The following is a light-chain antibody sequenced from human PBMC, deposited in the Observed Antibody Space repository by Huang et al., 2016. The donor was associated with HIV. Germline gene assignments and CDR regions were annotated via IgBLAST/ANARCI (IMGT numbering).Light chain of an antibody. CDR3: QQYGRSLT. Sequence: EIVLTQSPGTLSLSPGERATLSCRASQSVSGSFLAWYQQKPGQAPRLLIYGASNRATGIPDRFSGSGSGTDFTLTISRLEPEEFAVYYCQQYGRSLTFGPGTTVDIK. CDR2: GAS. CDR1: QSVSGSF. V-gene: IGKV3-20*01. J-gene: IGKJ3*01.